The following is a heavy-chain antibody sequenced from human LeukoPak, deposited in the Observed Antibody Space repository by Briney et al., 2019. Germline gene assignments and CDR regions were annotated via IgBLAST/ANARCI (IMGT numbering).Heavy chain of an antibody. D-gene: IGHD3-22*01. CDR3: ARQSAGYYDSSGHLGY. J-gene: IGHJ4*02. CDR1: GYTFTGYY. Sequence: ASVKVSCTASGYTFTGYYMHWVRQAPGQGLEWMGWINTNTGNPTYAQGFTGRFVFSLDTSVSTAYLQISSLKAEDTAVYYCARQSAGYYDSSGHLGYWGQGTLVTVSS. V-gene: IGHV7-4-1*02. CDR2: INTNTGNP.